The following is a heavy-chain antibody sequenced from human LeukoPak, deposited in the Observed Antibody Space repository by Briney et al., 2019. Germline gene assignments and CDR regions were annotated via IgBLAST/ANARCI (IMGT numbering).Heavy chain of an antibody. Sequence: GGSLRLSCAASGFIFSDYYMSWIRQAPGKGLEWVSYISRSGSTKYYADSVKGRFTISRDNAKNSLFLQMNSLRAEDTAVYYCARVLRYCSGGNCYSGGLGYMDVWGKGTTVTISS. J-gene: IGHJ6*03. D-gene: IGHD2-15*01. CDR1: GFIFSDYY. CDR2: ISRSGSTK. V-gene: IGHV3-11*01. CDR3: ARVLRYCSGGNCYSGGLGYMDV.